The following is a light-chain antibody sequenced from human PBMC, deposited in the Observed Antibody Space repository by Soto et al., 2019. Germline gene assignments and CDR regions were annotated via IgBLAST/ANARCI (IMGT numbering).Light chain of an antibody. J-gene: IGKJ3*01. Sequence: DIQMTQSPSSLSASVGDRVTIACRASQGISNYLAWYQQKPGKVPKLLIYAASTLESGVPSRFSGSGSGTDFNLTISNLQPEDVATYYCKKYNSAPFTFGPGTKVDIK. CDR2: AAS. CDR1: QGISNY. V-gene: IGKV1-27*01. CDR3: KKYNSAPFT.